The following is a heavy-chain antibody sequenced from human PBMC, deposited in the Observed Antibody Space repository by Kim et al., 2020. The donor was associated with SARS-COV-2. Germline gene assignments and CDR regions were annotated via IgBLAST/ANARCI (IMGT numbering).Heavy chain of an antibody. D-gene: IGHD3-10*01. CDR1: GGTFSSYA. V-gene: IGHV1-69*13. J-gene: IGHJ6*02. CDR3: ARSDSYYYGSGSYWDSGYYGMDV. Sequence: SVKVSCKASGGTFSSYAISWVRQAPGQGLEWMGGIIPIFGTANYAQKFQGRVTITADESTSTAYMELSSLRSEDTAVYYCARSDSYYYGSGSYWDSGYYGMDVWGQGTTVTVSS. CDR2: IIPIFGTA.